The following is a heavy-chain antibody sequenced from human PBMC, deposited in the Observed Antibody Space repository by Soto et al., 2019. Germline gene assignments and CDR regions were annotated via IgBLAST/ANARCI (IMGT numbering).Heavy chain of an antibody. CDR3: ARGSYYYGSGSHYYYMDV. J-gene: IGHJ6*03. D-gene: IGHD3-10*01. CDR2: ISSSSTI. CDR1: GFTFSSYS. Sequence: GGSLRLSCAASGFTFSSYSMNWVRQAPGKGLEWVSYISSSSTIYYTDSVKGRFTISRDNAKNSLYLQMNSLRAEDTAVYYCARGSYYYGSGSHYYYMDVWGKGTTVTVSS. V-gene: IGHV3-48*01.